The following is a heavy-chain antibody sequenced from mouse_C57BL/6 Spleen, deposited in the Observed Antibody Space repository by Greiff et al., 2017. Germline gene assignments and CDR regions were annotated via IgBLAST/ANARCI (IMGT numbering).Heavy chain of an antibody. J-gene: IGHJ4*01. V-gene: IGHV2-2*01. Sequence: QVQLQQSGPGLVQPSQCLSITCTVSGFSFTSYGVHWVRQSPGKGLEWLGVIWSGGSTDYNADFISRLSISKDNSKSQVFFKMNSLQADDTAIYYCARTGLRRGDAMDYWGQGTSVTVSS. D-gene: IGHD2-4*01. CDR3: ARTGLRRGDAMDY. CDR1: GFSFTSYG. CDR2: IWSGGST.